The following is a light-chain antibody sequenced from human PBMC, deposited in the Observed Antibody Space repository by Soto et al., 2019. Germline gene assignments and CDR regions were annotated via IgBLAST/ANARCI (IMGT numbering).Light chain of an antibody. J-gene: IGKJ5*01. CDR3: QQGGNWPLT. V-gene: IGKV1-39*01. CDR1: QSISSY. CDR2: AAS. Sequence: DILMTQCTSSLSASVADRVTITCRASQSISSYLNWYQQKPGKAPKLLIYAASSLQSGVPSRFSGSGSGTDFTLTISSLEPEDFAVYYCQQGGNWPLTFGQGTRLEIK.